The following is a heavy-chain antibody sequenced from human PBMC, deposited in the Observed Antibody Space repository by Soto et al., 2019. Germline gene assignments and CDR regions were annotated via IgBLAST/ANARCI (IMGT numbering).Heavy chain of an antibody. J-gene: IGHJ4*02. V-gene: IGHV1-69*13. D-gene: IGHD3-22*01. CDR3: ARLWSGYDSSGYGIYYFDY. CDR1: GYTFTGYY. Sequence: ASVKVSCKASGYTFTGYYMHWVRQAPGQGLEWMGGIIPIFGTANYAQKFQGRVTITADESTSTAYMELSSLRSEDTAVYYCARLWSGYDSSGYGIYYFDYWGQGTLVTVSS. CDR2: IIPIFGTA.